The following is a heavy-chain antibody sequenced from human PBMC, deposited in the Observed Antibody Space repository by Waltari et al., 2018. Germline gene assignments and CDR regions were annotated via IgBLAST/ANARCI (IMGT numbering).Heavy chain of an antibody. V-gene: IGHV1-58*01. D-gene: IGHD3-22*01. Sequence: QMQLVQSGPEVKKPGTSVKVSCKASGFTFPSSAVQWVRPARGQRLEWIGWIVVGSGNTNYAQKFQERVTITRDMSTSTAYMELSSLRSEDTAVYYCAADLDSSGYYYVFDYWGQGTLVTVSS. J-gene: IGHJ4*02. CDR1: GFTFPSSA. CDR3: AADLDSSGYYYVFDY. CDR2: IVVGSGNT.